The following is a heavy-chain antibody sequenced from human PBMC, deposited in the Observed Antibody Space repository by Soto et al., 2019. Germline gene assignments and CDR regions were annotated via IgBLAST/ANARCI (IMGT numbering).Heavy chain of an antibody. Sequence: QVQLVQSGAEVKKPGSSVKVSCKASGGTFSSYAISWVRQAPGQGLEWMGGIIPIFGTANYAQKFQGRVTSTADESTSTAYRELSSLRSEDTAVYYCARDLRYEGGPQYFQHWGQGTLVTVSS. CDR3: ARDLRYEGGPQYFQH. CDR1: GGTFSSYA. J-gene: IGHJ1*01. D-gene: IGHD1-1*01. CDR2: IIPIFGTA. V-gene: IGHV1-69*12.